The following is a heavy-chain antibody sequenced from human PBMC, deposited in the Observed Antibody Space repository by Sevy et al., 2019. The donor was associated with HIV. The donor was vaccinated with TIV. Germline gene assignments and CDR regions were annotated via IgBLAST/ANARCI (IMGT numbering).Heavy chain of an antibody. CDR1: GYSFTSYW. Sequence: GESLKISCKGSGYSFTSYWIGWVRQMPGKGLEWMGIIYPGDSDTRYSPSFQGQVTISAAQSISTAYLKWSSLKASDTAMYYCVRREYSSSSYYFDYWGQGTLVTVSS. D-gene: IGHD6-6*01. V-gene: IGHV5-51*01. J-gene: IGHJ4*02. CDR3: VRREYSSSSYYFDY. CDR2: IYPGDSDT.